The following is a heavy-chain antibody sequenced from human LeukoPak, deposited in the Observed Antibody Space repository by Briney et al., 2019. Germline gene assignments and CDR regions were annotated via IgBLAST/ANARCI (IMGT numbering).Heavy chain of an antibody. CDR3: AMVLISSWYNWFDP. Sequence: GGSLRLSCAASGFTFSSYAMSWVRQAPGKGLEWVSAISGSGGSTYYADSVKGRFTISRDNSKNTLYLQMNSLRAEDTAVYYCAMVLISSWYNWFDPWGQGTLVTVSS. D-gene: IGHD6-13*01. V-gene: IGHV3-23*01. J-gene: IGHJ5*02. CDR2: ISGSGGST. CDR1: GFTFSSYA.